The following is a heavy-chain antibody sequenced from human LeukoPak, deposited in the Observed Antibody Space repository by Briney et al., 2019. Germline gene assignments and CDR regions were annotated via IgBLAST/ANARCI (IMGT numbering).Heavy chain of an antibody. D-gene: IGHD2-21*02. CDR3: ATDRENSDWQTRFDS. CDR2: INQDASDI. J-gene: IGHJ4*02. V-gene: IGHV3-7*01. Sequence: GGSLRLSCAASGFIFSTYWMNWYRQAPGKGLEWVGSINQDASDINYVDSVRGRFTISRDNAKNSLHLQMNRLRAEETAVYYCATDRENSDWQTRFDSWGQGTLVTVSS. CDR1: GFIFSTYW.